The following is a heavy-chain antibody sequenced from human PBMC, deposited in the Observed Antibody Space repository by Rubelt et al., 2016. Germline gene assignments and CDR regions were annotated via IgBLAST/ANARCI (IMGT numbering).Heavy chain of an antibody. CDR2: IYSGGST. J-gene: IGHJ4*02. CDR3: ARRSSRQLVLDY. V-gene: IGHV3-66*01. Sequence: IYSGGSTYYADSVKGRFTISRDNSKNTLYLQMNSLRAEDTAVYYCARRSSRQLVLDYWGQGTLVTVSS. D-gene: IGHD6-6*01.